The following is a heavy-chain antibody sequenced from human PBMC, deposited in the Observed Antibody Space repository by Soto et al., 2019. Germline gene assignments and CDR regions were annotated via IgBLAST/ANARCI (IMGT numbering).Heavy chain of an antibody. V-gene: IGHV3-30-3*01. D-gene: IGHD3-10*01. CDR3: ARGTAGELLDY. J-gene: IGHJ4*02. CDR1: GFTTPSGFTFSYYA. Sequence: QVQLVESGGGVVQPGKSLRLSCAASGFTTPSGFTFSYYAMHWVRQAPGKGLEWVAVISYDGTNKNYADSVKGRFTISRDNSQNTVSLEMNRLGVDDTAVYYCARGTAGELLDYWGQGTLVTVSS. CDR2: ISYDGTNK.